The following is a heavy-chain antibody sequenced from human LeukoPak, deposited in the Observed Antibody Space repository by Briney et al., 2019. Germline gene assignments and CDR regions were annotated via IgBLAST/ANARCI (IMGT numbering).Heavy chain of an antibody. CDR2: ISDSGNTI. D-gene: IGHD1-26*01. J-gene: IGHJ4*02. Sequence: GGSLRLSCAASGFTFSSSEMNWVRQAPGKGLEWVSYISDSGNTIKYADSVKGRLTISRDNAKNSLYLQMNSLRGEDTAVYYCARGVGASEGVDYWGQGTLVTVSS. CDR1: GFTFSSSE. V-gene: IGHV3-48*03. CDR3: ARGVGASEGVDY.